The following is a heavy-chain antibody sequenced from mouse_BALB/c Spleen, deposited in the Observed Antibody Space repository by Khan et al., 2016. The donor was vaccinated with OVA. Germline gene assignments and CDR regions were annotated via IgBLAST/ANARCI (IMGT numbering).Heavy chain of an antibody. CDR2: VSTGGSYT. V-gene: IGHV5-6*01. Sequence: EVELVESGGDLVKPGGSLKLSCAASGFTFSTYGMSWVRQTPDKRLEWVANVSTGGSYTYYTASVKGRFTIYRDNAKKTLYLQMSDLKSEDTTMFYCTRLAYYYDSEWFAYWGQGTLVTVSA. J-gene: IGHJ3*01. CDR3: TRLAYYYDSEWFAY. D-gene: IGHD1-1*01. CDR1: GFTFSTYG.